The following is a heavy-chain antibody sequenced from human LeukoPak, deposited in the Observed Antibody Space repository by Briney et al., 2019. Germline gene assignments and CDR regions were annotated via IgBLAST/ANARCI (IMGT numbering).Heavy chain of an antibody. CDR2: INPSGGST. J-gene: IGHJ4*02. Sequence: GASVKVSCKASGYTFTSYYMHWVRQAPGQGLEWMGIINPSGGSTSYAQKFQGRVTMTRDTSASTAYMELSSPRSEDTAVYYCAKVINSGYFYYFDYWGQGTLVTVSS. D-gene: IGHD3-22*01. V-gene: IGHV1-46*01. CDR3: AKVINSGYFYYFDY. CDR1: GYTFTSYY.